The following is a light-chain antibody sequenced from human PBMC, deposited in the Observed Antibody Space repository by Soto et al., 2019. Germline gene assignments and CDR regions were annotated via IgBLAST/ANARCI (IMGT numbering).Light chain of an antibody. Sequence: EIELTRSPGTLSVSPGERVTLSCRASQNVSSGYLAWYQQKPGQAPRLLIYGASTRAAGIPDRFSGNGSGTDFALHITRLEPEDFVVYHCQQYGTTPPTFGPGTKVDIK. CDR3: QQYGTTPPT. J-gene: IGKJ3*01. V-gene: IGKV3-20*01. CDR1: QNVSSGY. CDR2: GAS.